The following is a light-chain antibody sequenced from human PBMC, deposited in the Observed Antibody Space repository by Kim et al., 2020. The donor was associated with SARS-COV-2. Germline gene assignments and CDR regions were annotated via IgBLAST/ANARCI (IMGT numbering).Light chain of an antibody. CDR1: QIINRN. CDR3: QQYNKWPPYT. CDR2: GTS. V-gene: IGKV3-15*01. J-gene: IGKJ2*01. Sequence: EVVMTQSPATLSVSTGETATLSCRASQIINRNLAWYQQKPGQAPSLLIYGTSIRATGVPARFSGSGSGAEFTLTIYYLQSEDSAVYYCQQYNKWPPYTFGQGTKLEI.